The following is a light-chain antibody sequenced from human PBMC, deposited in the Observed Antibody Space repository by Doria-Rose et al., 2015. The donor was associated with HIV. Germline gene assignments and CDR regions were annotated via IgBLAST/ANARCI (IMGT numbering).Light chain of an antibody. V-gene: IGKV1-5*03. Sequence: DIQVTQSPSTLSASVGDRVTITCRASQSISNWMAWYQQKPGQAPKLLIYKASTLQSGVPSRFRGSGSGTEFTLTINSLRPDDFATYYCQHFDKYFSWTFGHGTKVDIK. J-gene: IGKJ1*01. CDR2: KAS. CDR1: QSISNW. CDR3: QHFDKYFSWT.